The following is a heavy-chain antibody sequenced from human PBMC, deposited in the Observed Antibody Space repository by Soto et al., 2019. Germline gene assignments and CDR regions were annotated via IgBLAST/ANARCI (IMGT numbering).Heavy chain of an antibody. Sequence: QLQLQESGPGLVKPSETLSLTCTVSGGSISSSSYYWGWIRQPPGKGLEWIGSIYYSGSTYYNPFLKSRVTISVDTSKNQFSLKLSSVTAADTAVYYCARSPGGYCSGGSCPPVNWFDPWGQGTLVTVSS. D-gene: IGHD2-15*01. CDR2: IYYSGST. V-gene: IGHV4-39*01. J-gene: IGHJ5*02. CDR1: GGSISSSSYY. CDR3: ARSPGGYCSGGSCPPVNWFDP.